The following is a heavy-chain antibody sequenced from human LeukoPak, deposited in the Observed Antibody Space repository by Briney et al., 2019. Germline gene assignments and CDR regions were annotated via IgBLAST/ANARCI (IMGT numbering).Heavy chain of an antibody. CDR3: ARRGITISGVLVYHYSGLDV. CDR1: GFTFSSHW. Sequence: PGGSQRLSCAGSGFTFSSHWMNWVRQAPGKGLEWVASIKDDGSEKHFLDSVNGRFAISRDNAKNSLYLQMSSLRAEDTAVYYCARRGITISGVLVYHYSGLDVWGQGTTVTVSS. V-gene: IGHV3-7*02. CDR2: IKDDGSEK. D-gene: IGHD3-3*01. J-gene: IGHJ6*02.